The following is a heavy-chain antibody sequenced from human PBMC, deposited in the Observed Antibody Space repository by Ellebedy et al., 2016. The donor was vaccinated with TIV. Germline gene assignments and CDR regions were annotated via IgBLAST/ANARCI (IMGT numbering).Heavy chain of an antibody. CDR2: IYYSGST. Sequence: SETLSLXCTVSGGSISSSSYYWGWIRQPPGKGLEWIGSIYYSGSTYYNPSLKSRVTISVDTSKNQFSLKLSSVTAADTAVYYCARGEGAFPHWYFDLWGRGTLVTVSS. D-gene: IGHD1-26*01. CDR3: ARGEGAFPHWYFDL. V-gene: IGHV4-39*07. CDR1: GGSISSSSYY. J-gene: IGHJ2*01.